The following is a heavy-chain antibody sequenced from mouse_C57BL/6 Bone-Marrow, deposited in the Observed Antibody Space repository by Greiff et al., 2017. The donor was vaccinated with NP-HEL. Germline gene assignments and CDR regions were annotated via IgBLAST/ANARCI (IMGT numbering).Heavy chain of an antibody. V-gene: IGHV1-82*01. Sequence: QVQLQQSGPELVKPGASVKISCKASGYAFSSSWMNWVKQRPGKGLEWIGRIYPGDGDTNYNGKFKGKATLTADKSSSTAYMQLSSLTSEDSAVYFCARSGDYYGSSSPDYWGQGTTLTVSS. CDR1: GYAFSSSW. D-gene: IGHD1-1*01. CDR2: IYPGDGDT. J-gene: IGHJ2*01. CDR3: ARSGDYYGSSSPDY.